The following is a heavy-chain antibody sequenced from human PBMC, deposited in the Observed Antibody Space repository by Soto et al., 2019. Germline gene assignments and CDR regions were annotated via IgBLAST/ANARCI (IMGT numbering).Heavy chain of an antibody. CDR1: GGSFSGYY. D-gene: IGHD5-18*01. Sequence: SETLSLTCAVYGGSFSGYYWSWIRQPPGKGLEWIGEINHSGSTNYNPSLKSRVTISVDTSKNQFSLKLSSVTAADTAVYYCARGPRVTQWLGLAGRGAFDIWGQGTMVTVSS. J-gene: IGHJ3*02. V-gene: IGHV4-34*01. CDR3: ARGPRVTQWLGLAGRGAFDI. CDR2: INHSGST.